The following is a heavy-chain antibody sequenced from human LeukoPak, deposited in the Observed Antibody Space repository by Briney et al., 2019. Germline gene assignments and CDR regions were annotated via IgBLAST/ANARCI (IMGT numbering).Heavy chain of an antibody. J-gene: IGHJ3*02. D-gene: IGHD3-22*01. CDR3: ARQTDSYYYDTTGYYPVGAFDI. CDR1: GASIGGYY. CDR2: RYYSGYT. Sequence: SETLSLTCTVSGASIGGYYWTWIRQSPGKGLEWIGYRYYSGYTNYNPSLKSRVTISVDTSKNQFSLKLSSVTAADTAVYYCARQTDSYYYDTTGYYPVGAFDIWGQGTMVTVSS. V-gene: IGHV4-59*08.